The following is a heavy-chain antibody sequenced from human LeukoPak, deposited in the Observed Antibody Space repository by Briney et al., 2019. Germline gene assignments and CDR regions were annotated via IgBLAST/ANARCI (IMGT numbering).Heavy chain of an antibody. V-gene: IGHV3-23*01. CDR3: AKAYGSGSRPFPFDY. CDR1: GFTFSSYA. D-gene: IGHD3-10*01. J-gene: IGHJ4*02. CDR2: ISGSGGST. Sequence: QPGGSLRLSCAASGFTFSSYAMSWVRQAPGKGLEGVSAISGSGGSTYYADSVKGRFTISRDNSKNTLYLQMNSLRAEDTAVYYCAKAYGSGSRPFPFDYWGQGTLVTVSS.